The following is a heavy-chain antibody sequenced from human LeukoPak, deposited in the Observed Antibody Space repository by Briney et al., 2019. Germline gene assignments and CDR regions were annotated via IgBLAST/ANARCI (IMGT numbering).Heavy chain of an antibody. D-gene: IGHD6-13*01. CDR3: ARAVAAGYYYMDV. V-gene: IGHV1-2*06. CDR2: INPNSGGT. CDR1: GYTFTGYY. Sequence: ASVKVSCKASGYTFTGYYMHWVRQAPGQGREWMGRINPNSGGTNYAQKFQGRVTITRDTSISTDYMEMRRLRSDDTAVYYCARAVAAGYYYMDVWGKGTTVTVSS. J-gene: IGHJ6*03.